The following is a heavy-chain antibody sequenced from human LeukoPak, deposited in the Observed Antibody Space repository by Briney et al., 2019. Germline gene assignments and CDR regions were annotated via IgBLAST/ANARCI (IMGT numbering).Heavy chain of an antibody. J-gene: IGHJ4*02. CDR1: GFTVSSNY. CDR2: INSDGSST. CDR3: AGGIRGVYSGDYFDY. D-gene: IGHD3-10*01. V-gene: IGHV3-74*01. Sequence: GGSLRLSCAASGFTVSSNYMSWVRQAPGKGLVWVSRINSDGSSTSYADSVKGRFTISRDNAKNTLYLQMNSLRAEDTAVYYCAGGIRGVYSGDYFDYWGQGTLVTVSS.